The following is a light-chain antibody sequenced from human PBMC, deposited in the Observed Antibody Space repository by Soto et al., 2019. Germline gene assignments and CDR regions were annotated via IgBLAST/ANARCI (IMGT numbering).Light chain of an antibody. CDR1: SSDIGAYNY. Sequence: QSALTQPAPVSGSPGQSLTISCTGSSSDIGAYNYVSWFQQYPGKAPKLIISEVSNRPSVVSNRFSGSKSGTAASLTISGLQTEDEADYFCFSFTTDWTHVFGTGTKVTVL. V-gene: IGLV2-14*01. J-gene: IGLJ1*01. CDR2: EVS. CDR3: FSFTTDWTHV.